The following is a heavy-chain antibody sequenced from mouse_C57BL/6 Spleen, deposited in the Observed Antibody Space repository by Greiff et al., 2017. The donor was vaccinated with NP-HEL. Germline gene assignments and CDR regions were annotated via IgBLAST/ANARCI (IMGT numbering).Heavy chain of an antibody. CDR3: TRGPNYYGSSYFDY. CDR1: GYTFTDYE. CDR2: IDPETGGT. J-gene: IGHJ2*01. D-gene: IGHD1-1*01. V-gene: IGHV1-15*01. Sequence: GEERGRPGASVTLSCKASGYTFTDYEMHWVKQTPVHGLEWIGAIDPETGGTAYNQKFKGKAILTADKSSSTAYMELRSLTSEDSAVYYCTRGPNYYGSSYFDYWGQGTTLTVSS.